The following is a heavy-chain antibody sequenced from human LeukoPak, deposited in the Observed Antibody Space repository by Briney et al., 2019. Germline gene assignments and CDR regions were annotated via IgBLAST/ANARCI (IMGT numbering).Heavy chain of an antibody. Sequence: GESLNISCKGSVYSFTSNWIGWVRAMTGKGLEWMGIIYPGGSNSRDSPSFQGQVTISDDKSISTAYLQWSSLKASDAAMYYCARLYYYVSGVWSGDAFDIGGQGTMVTVSS. D-gene: IGHD3-10*02. J-gene: IGHJ3*02. V-gene: IGHV5-51*01. CDR3: ARLYYYVSGVWSGDAFDI. CDR1: VYSFTSNW. CDR2: IYPGGSNS.